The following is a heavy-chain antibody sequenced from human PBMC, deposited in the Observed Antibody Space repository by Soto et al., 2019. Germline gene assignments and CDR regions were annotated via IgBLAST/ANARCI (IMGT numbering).Heavy chain of an antibody. CDR3: ASFLRFLGVDRQSLNYYYYPCRAF. V-gene: IGHV1-46*01. CDR2: INPSGGST. D-gene: IGHD3-3*01. J-gene: IGHJ6*04. CDR1: GYTFTSYY. Sequence: ASVKVSCKASGYTFTSYYMHWVRQAPGQGLEWMGIINPSGGSTSYAQKFQGRVTMTRDTSASTVYMELSSLRSEDTAVYYCASFLRFLGVDRQSLNYYYYPCRAFWGKGPRFPVS.